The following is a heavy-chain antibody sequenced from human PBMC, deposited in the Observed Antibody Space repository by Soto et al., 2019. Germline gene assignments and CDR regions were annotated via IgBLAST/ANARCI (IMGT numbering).Heavy chain of an antibody. CDR1: GGSFSGYY. CDR3: ARAYSSSSGVAFDP. D-gene: IGHD6-6*01. J-gene: IGHJ5*02. Sequence: QVQLQQWGAGLLKPSETLSLTCAVYGGSFSGYYWSWIRQPPGKGLEWIGEINHSGSTNYNPSLKSRVTISVDTSKNQFSLKLSSVTAADTAVYYCARAYSSSSGVAFDPWGQGTLVTVSS. CDR2: INHSGST. V-gene: IGHV4-34*01.